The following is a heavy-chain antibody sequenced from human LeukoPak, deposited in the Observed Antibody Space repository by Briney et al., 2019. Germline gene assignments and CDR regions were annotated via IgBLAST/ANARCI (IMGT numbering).Heavy chain of an antibody. V-gene: IGHV5-51*01. J-gene: IGHJ6*02. Sequence: GESLKISCTTSGYSFSKYWIGWVRQTPGKGLEWMGFIYSDESLIRYSPSFEGQVTISADNSISTAYLQWSSLKASDTAMYYCGRYGLSGNGYTSYFYHGMDFWGQGTAVTVSS. CDR1: GYSFSKYW. CDR2: IYSDESLI. D-gene: IGHD5-24*01. CDR3: GRYGLSGNGYTSYFYHGMDF.